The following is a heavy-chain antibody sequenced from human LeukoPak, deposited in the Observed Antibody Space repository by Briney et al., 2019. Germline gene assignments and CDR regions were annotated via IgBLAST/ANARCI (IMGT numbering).Heavy chain of an antibody. CDR2: ISAYNGNT. CDR1: GYTFTSYG. J-gene: IGHJ4*02. CDR3: ARDSPIGRQQLVFDY. Sequence: GASVKVSCKASGYTFTSYGISWVRQAPGQGLEWMGWISAYNGNTNYAQKLQGRVTMTTDTSTSTAYMELRSLRSDDTAVYYCARDSPIGRQQLVFDYWGQGTLVTVSS. D-gene: IGHD6-13*01. V-gene: IGHV1-18*01.